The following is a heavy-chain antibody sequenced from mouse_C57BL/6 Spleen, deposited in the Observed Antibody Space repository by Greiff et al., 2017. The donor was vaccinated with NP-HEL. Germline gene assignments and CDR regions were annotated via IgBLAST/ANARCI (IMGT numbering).Heavy chain of an antibody. V-gene: IGHV5-12*01. J-gene: IGHJ2*01. CDR2: ISNGGGST. Sequence: EVKVVESGGGLVQPGGSLKLSCAASGFTFSDYYMYWVRQTPEKRLEWVAYISNGGGSTYYPDTVKGRFTISRDNAKNTLYLQMSRLKSEDTAMYYCARRGDAGYYFDYWGQGTTLTVSS. CDR3: ARRGDAGYYFDY. CDR1: GFTFSDYY.